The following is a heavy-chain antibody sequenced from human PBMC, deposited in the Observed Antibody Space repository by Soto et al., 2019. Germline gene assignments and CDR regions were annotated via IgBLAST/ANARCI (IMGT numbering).Heavy chain of an antibody. CDR3: AKDWKYCSSTSCFTDWFDP. CDR2: IWYDGSNK. J-gene: IGHJ5*02. V-gene: IGHV3-33*06. CDR1: GFTFSSYG. Sequence: QVQLVESGGGVVQPGRSLRLSCAASGFTFSSYGMHWVRQAPGKGLEWVAVIWYDGSNKYYADSVKGRFTISRDNSKNTLYLQMNSLRAEDTAVYYCAKDWKYCSSTSCFTDWFDPWGQGTLVTVSS. D-gene: IGHD2-2*01.